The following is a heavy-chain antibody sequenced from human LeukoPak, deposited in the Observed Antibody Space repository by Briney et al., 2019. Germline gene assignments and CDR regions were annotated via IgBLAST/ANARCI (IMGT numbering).Heavy chain of an antibody. Sequence: GGSLGLFCAASGFTFGSYWMSWVRQASGKGLEWVANINQDGSEKYYVDSVKGRFTISRDNAKNSLYLQMNSLRADDTAVYYCARDKIVGATHFDYWGQGTLVTVSS. V-gene: IGHV3-7*03. J-gene: IGHJ4*02. CDR2: INQDGSEK. D-gene: IGHD1-26*01. CDR1: GFTFGSYW. CDR3: ARDKIVGATHFDY.